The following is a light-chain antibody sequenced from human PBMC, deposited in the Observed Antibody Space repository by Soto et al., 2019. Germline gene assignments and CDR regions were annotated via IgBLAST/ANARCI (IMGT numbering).Light chain of an antibody. CDR3: QQYNDWPPKRT. V-gene: IGKV3-15*01. CDR2: GAS. CDR1: QSITTN. Sequence: EVVMTQSPVTLSVSPGERATLSCRASQSITTNLAWYQQKPGQAPRLLIYGASTRATGVPARFSGSGSGTQFTLTINSLQSEDFALYYCQQYNDWPPKRTFDQGTRVDFK. J-gene: IGKJ1*01.